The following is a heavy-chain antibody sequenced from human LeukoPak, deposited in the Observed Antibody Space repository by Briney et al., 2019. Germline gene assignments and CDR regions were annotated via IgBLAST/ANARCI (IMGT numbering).Heavy chain of an antibody. CDR3: ARDLTENLIVLMVYAISGEDY. D-gene: IGHD2-8*01. CDR1: EFTFSPYW. J-gene: IGHJ4*02. V-gene: IGHV3-74*01. CDR2: INTDGSST. Sequence: PGGSLRLSCAASEFTFSPYWMHWVRQAPGKGLVWVSLINTDGSSTSYADSVKGRFTISRDNAKNTLYLQMNSLRAEDTAVYYCARDLTENLIVLMVYAISGEDYWGQGTLVTVSS.